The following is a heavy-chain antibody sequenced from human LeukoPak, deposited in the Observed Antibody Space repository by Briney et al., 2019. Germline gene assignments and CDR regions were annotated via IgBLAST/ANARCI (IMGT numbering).Heavy chain of an antibody. J-gene: IGHJ4*02. CDR2: IYYSGST. CDR3: ASWDMVRGVIIDY. D-gene: IGHD3-10*01. V-gene: IGHV4-39*01. CDR1: GGSISSSNYY. Sequence: SETLSLTCTVSGGSISSSNYYWGWTRQPPGKGLEWIGSIYYSGSTYYNPSLKSRVTISVDTSKNQFSLKLSSVTAADTAVYYCASWDMVRGVIIDYWGQGTLVTVSS.